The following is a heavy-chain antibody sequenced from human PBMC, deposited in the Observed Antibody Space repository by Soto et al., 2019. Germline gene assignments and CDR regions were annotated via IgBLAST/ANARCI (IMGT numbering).Heavy chain of an antibody. CDR1: GVTFSRYA. CDR2: VFFDGNYK. V-gene: IGHV3-30*18. D-gene: IGHD3-16*01. Sequence: QVQFMQSGGGVVQPGKSLRLSCAASGVTFSRYAMHWVRQAPGERLEWVAVVFFDGNYKNYGDSVKGRVSVSRDNSKNTTYLQMNGLRPEDTGGYYGTQGGTVPFDYWGQGSLVIVSS. J-gene: IGHJ4*02. CDR3: TQGGTVPFDY.